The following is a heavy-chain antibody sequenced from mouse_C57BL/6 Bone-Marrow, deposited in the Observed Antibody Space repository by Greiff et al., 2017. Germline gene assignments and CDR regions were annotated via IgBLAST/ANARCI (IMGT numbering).Heavy chain of an antibody. Sequence: EVNVVESGGGLVKPGGSLKLSCAASGFTFSSYTMSWVRQTPEKRLEWVATISGGGGNTYYPDSVKGRFTISRDNAKNTLYLQMSSLRSEDTALYYCARQLRLPGPFAYWGQGTLVTVSA. CDR1: GFTFSSYT. J-gene: IGHJ3*01. D-gene: IGHD3-2*02. V-gene: IGHV5-9*01. CDR2: ISGGGGNT. CDR3: ARQLRLPGPFAY.